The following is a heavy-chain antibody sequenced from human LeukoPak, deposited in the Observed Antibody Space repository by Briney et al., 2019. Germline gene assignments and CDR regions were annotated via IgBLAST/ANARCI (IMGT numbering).Heavy chain of an antibody. V-gene: IGHV3-53*01. D-gene: IGHD1-26*01. CDR2: IYSGGST. CDR1: GFTVSSNY. Sequence: PGGSLRLSCAASGFTVSSNYMSWVRQAPGKGLEWVSVIYSGGSTYYADSVKGRFTISRDNSKNTLYLQMNSLRAEDTAVYYCAIKSYSGSYGYWGQGTLVTVSS. J-gene: IGHJ4*02. CDR3: AIKSYSGSYGY.